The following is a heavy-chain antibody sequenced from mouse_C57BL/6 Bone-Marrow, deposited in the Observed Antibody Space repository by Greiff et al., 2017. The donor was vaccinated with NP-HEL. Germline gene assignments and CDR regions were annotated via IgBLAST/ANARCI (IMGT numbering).Heavy chain of an antibody. D-gene: IGHD1-1*01. CDR2: INPYNGGT. Sequence: VHVKQSGPVLVKPGASVKMSCKASGYTFTDYYMNWVKQSHGKSLEWIGVINPYNGGTSYNQKFKGKATLTVDKSSSTAYMELNSLTSEDSAVYYCATVLLRYDYWGQGTTLTVSS. CDR1: GYTFTDYY. CDR3: ATVLLRYDY. J-gene: IGHJ2*01. V-gene: IGHV1-19*01.